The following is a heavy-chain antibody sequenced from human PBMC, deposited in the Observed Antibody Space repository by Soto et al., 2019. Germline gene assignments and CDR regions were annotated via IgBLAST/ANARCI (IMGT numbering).Heavy chain of an antibody. CDR3: ARASLGEFRPAWVYFDY. CDR1: GGTFSSYA. V-gene: IGHV1-69*01. J-gene: IGHJ4*02. Sequence: QVQLVQSGAEVKKPGSSVKVSCKASGGTFSSYAISWVRQAPGQGLEWMGGIIPIFGTANYAQKFQGRVTITAYESTSTAYMELSSLRAEDTAVYSCARASLGEFRPAWVYFDYWGQGTLVTVSA. CDR2: IIPIFGTA. D-gene: IGHD3-16*01.